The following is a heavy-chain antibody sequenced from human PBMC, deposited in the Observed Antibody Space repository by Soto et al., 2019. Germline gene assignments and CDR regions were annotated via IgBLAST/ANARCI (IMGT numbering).Heavy chain of an antibody. CDR1: GSTFGDYA. CDR2: IRSKAYGGTT. V-gene: IGHV3-49*03. CDR3: TRDGYGDHLTNHNWGDP. Sequence: PGGSLRLSCTASGSTFGDYAMSWFRQAPGKGLEWVGFIRSKAYGGTTEYAASVKGRFTISRDDSKSIAYLQMNSLKTEDTAVYYSTRDGYGDHLTNHNWGDPWGQGTQVKGSS. J-gene: IGHJ5*02. D-gene: IGHD3-10*01.